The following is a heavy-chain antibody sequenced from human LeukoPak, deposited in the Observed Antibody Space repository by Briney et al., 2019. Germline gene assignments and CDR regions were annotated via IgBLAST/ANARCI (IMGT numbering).Heavy chain of an antibody. CDR2: IIPIFGTA. D-gene: IGHD6-6*01. Sequence: GASVKVSCKASGYTFLSYGISWVRQAPGQGLEWMGGIIPIFGTANYAQKFQGRVTITADESTSTAYMELSSLRSEDTAVYYCARVRGAARPYYFDYWGQGTLVTVSS. CDR1: GYTFLSYG. J-gene: IGHJ4*02. CDR3: ARVRGAARPYYFDY. V-gene: IGHV1-69*13.